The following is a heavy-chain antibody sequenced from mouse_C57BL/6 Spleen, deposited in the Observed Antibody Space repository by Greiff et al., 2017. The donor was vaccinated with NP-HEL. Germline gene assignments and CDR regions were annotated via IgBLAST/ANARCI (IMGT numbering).Heavy chain of an antibody. V-gene: IGHV1-64*01. CDR1: GYTFTSYW. CDR2: IHPNSGST. CDR3: ASGWRLHSSSAIDD. D-gene: IGHD1-2*01. Sequence: QVQLKQPGAELVKPGASVKLSCKASGYTFTSYWMHWVKQRPGQGLEWIGMIHPNSGSTNYNEKFKSKATLTVDKSSSTVYMQLSSLTSDDYAVSYCASGWRLHSSSAIDDWGQGTSVTPSS. J-gene: IGHJ4*01.